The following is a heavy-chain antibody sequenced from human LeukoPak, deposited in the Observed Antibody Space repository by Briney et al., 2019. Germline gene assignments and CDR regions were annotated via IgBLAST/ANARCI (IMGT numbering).Heavy chain of an antibody. Sequence: GGSLRPSCAASGFTFSSYSMNWVRQAPGKGLEWVSSISSSSSYIYYADSVKGRFTISRDNAKNSLYLQMNSLRAEDTAVYYCARDGATISFDYWGQGTLVTVSS. J-gene: IGHJ4*02. CDR3: ARDGATISFDY. D-gene: IGHD5-12*01. CDR1: GFTFSSYS. V-gene: IGHV3-21*01. CDR2: ISSSSSYI.